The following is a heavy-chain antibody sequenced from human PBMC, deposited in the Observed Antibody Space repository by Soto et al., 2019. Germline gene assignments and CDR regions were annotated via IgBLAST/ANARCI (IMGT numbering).Heavy chain of an antibody. Sequence: GGSLRLSCAASGFTFSSYEMNWVRQAAGKGLEWVSYISGSGSTRYYADSVKGRFTISRDNAKNSLYLQMNSLRAEDTAVYYCARGWPGDDSGSYFFDYWGQGTLVTVSS. CDR2: ISGSGSTR. CDR1: GFTFSSYE. D-gene: IGHD1-26*01. J-gene: IGHJ4*02. CDR3: ARGWPGDDSGSYFFDY. V-gene: IGHV3-48*03.